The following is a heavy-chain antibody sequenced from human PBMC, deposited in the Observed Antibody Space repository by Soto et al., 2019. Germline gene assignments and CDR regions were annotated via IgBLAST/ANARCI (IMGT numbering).Heavy chain of an antibody. CDR3: ARHGGSYSDDWFDP. J-gene: IGHJ5*02. Sequence: SETLSLTCTVSGGSMSSYYWSWIRQPPGKGLEWIGYIYYSGRINYNPSLKSRVTISVDTSKNQFSLKLSSVTAADTAVYYCARHGGSYSDDWFDPWGQGTLVTVS. CDR2: IYYSGRI. CDR1: GGSMSSYY. D-gene: IGHD1-26*01. V-gene: IGHV4-59*08.